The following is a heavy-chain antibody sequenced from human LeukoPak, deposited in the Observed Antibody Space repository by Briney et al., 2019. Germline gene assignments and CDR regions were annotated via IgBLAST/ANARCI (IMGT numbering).Heavy chain of an antibody. V-gene: IGHV1-46*01. J-gene: IGHJ5*02. CDR3: ARNRNSWYHWFDL. CDR1: GYTFTSYY. Sequence: ASVKVSCKASGYTFTSYYMHWVRQAPGQGLEWMGIINPSGGSTSYAQKFQGRVTISRDTSASTVYMEVTSLRSEDTAVYYCARNRNSWYHWFDLWGQGTLVIVSA. D-gene: IGHD2-2*01. CDR2: INPSGGST.